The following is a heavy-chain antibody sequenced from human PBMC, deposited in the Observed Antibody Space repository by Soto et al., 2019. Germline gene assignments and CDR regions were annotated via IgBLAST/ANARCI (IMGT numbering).Heavy chain of an antibody. CDR3: CIHSCSGGSCYFDY. Sequence: GGSLRLSCVASGFSFSGAAMHWVRQASGKGLEWVGRIRSKANNYATAFAASVQGRFTTSRDDSENTAYLQMNSLKVEDSAVYYCCIHSCSGGSCYFDYWGQGTLVTVSS. J-gene: IGHJ4*02. CDR1: GFSFSGAA. D-gene: IGHD2-15*01. V-gene: IGHV3-73*01. CDR2: IRSKANNYAT.